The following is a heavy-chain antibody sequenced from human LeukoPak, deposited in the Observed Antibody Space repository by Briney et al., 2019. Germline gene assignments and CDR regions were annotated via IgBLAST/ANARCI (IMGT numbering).Heavy chain of an antibody. CDR3: AREIPGWFDP. Sequence: SETLSLTCTVSGGSISSYYWSWIRQPPGKGLEWIGYIYYSGSTNYNPSLKSRVTISVDTSKNQFSLKLSSVTAADTAVYYCAREIPGWFDPWGQGTLVTVSS. CDR1: GGSISSYY. D-gene: IGHD2-2*01. V-gene: IGHV4-59*01. CDR2: IYYSGST. J-gene: IGHJ5*02.